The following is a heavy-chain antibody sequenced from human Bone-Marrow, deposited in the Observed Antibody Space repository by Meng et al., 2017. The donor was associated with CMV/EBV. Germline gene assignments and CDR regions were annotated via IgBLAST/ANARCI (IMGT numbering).Heavy chain of an antibody. CDR3: ARASSSSYYGMDV. CDR2: ISSSSSYI. J-gene: IGHJ6*02. D-gene: IGHD6-13*01. Sequence: GGSLRLSCVPSGFTFSGYNVNWVRQAPGKGLEWVSSISSSSSYIYYADSVKGRFTISRDNAKNSLYLQMNSQRAEDTAVYYCARASSSSYYGMDVWGQGTTVTVSS. V-gene: IGHV3-21*01. CDR1: GFTFSGYN.